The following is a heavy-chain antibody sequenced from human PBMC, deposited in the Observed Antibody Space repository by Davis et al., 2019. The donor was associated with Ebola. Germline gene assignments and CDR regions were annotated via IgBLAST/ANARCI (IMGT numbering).Heavy chain of an antibody. CDR2: ISGSGGST. J-gene: IGHJ4*02. V-gene: IGHV3-23*01. D-gene: IGHD1-14*01. Sequence: GESLKISCAASGFTFSSYWMSWVRQAPGKGLEWVSVISGSGGSTYYAETVKGRFTISRDNSKNTLYLQMNSLRAEDTAVYYCAKAPLSTGRVFFDYWGQGTLVTVSS. CDR3: AKAPLSTGRVFFDY. CDR1: GFTFSSYW.